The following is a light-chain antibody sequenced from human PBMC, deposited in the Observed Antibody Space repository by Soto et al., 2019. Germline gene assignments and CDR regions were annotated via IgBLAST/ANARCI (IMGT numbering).Light chain of an antibody. J-gene: IGKJ4*01. V-gene: IGKV1-9*01. CDR3: HQLNSYPLT. Sequence: IQLTQSPSSLSGSVGDIVTITCRAIHCISSYLAWYQQTPGKAPKLLIYAASTLQSWFPSRFSGSGSGTDFTLTISSLQPEDFASYYCHQLNSYPLTFGGGTKVDI. CDR1: HCISSY. CDR2: AAS.